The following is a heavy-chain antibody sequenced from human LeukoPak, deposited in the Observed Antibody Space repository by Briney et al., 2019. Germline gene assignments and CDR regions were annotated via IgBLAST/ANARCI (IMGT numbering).Heavy chain of an antibody. J-gene: IGHJ4*02. CDR3: ARALPRFGELWYFDY. Sequence: SETLSLTCTVSGCSISSSSYYWGWIRQPPGKGLEGIGSIYYSGSTYYNPSLKSRVTISVDTSKNQFSLKLSSVTAADTAVYYCARALPRFGELWYFDYWGQGTLVTVSS. D-gene: IGHD3-10*01. V-gene: IGHV4-39*01. CDR2: IYYSGST. CDR1: GCSISSSSYY.